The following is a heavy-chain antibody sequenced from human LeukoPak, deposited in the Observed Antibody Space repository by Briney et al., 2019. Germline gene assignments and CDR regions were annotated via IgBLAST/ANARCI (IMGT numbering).Heavy chain of an antibody. D-gene: IGHD6-19*01. CDR2: INHSGST. CDR1: GGSFSGYY. CDR3: ARKSVMSSGWYLGY. J-gene: IGHJ4*02. Sequence: SETLSLTCAVYGGSFSGYYWSWIRQPPGKGLECIGEINHSGSTNYNPSLKSRVTISVDTSKNQFSLKLSSVTAADTAVYYCARKSVMSSGWYLGYWGQGTLVTVSS. V-gene: IGHV4-34*01.